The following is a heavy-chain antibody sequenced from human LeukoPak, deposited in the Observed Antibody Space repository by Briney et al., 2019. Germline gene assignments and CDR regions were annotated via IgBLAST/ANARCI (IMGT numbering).Heavy chain of an antibody. CDR3: ARVHVVVPAAMFYYYYYYMDV. CDR2: INHSGST. Sequence: SETLSLTCTVSGGSISSYYWSWIRQPPGKGLEWIGEINHSGSTNYNPSLKSRVTISVDTSKNQFSLKLSSVTAADTAVYYCARVHVVVPAAMFYYYYYYMDVWGKGTTVTVSS. D-gene: IGHD2-2*01. J-gene: IGHJ6*03. CDR1: GGSISSYY. V-gene: IGHV4-34*01.